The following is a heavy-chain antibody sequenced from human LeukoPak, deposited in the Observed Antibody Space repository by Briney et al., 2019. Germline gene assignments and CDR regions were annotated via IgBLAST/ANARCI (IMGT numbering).Heavy chain of an antibody. V-gene: IGHV1-46*01. CDR3: ASTHLEMATTHDAFDI. J-gene: IGHJ3*02. D-gene: IGHD5-24*01. CDR1: GYTFTRFY. CDR2: INPSGGST. Sequence: ASVKVSCKTSGYTFTRFYMHWVRQAPGQGLEWMGIINPSGGSTGYAQKFQGRVTMTRDTSTSTVYMELSSLRSEDTAVYYCASTHLEMATTHDAFDIWGQGTMVTVSS.